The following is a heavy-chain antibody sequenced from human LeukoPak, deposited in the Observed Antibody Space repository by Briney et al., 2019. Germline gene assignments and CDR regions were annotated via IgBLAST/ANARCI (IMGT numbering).Heavy chain of an antibody. CDR1: GFTFSSYA. D-gene: IGHD2-2*01. V-gene: IGHV3-30-3*01. CDR3: ASPLCGSSTSWDLEY. Sequence: GGSVRLSCAASGFTFSSYAMHWVRQAPGKGLEWVAVISYDVSNKYYADYVKGRFTIPRDNSKNPLYLQLNTLSAEDTAVYYCASPLCGSSTSWDLEYWRQGTLVTVSS. J-gene: IGHJ4*02. CDR2: ISYDVSNK.